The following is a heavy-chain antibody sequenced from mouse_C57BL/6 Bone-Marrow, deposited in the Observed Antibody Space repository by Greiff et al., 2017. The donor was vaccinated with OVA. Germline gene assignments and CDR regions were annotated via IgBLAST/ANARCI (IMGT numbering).Heavy chain of an antibody. Sequence: EVHLVESGGGLVQPGGSLKLSCAASGFTFSDYYMYWVRQTPEKRLEWVAYISNGGGSTYYPDTVKGRVTISRDNAKNTLYLQMSRLKSEDTAMYYCARRAGNDWYFDVWGTGTTVTVSS. V-gene: IGHV5-12*01. J-gene: IGHJ1*03. CDR2: ISNGGGST. CDR1: GFTFSDYY. D-gene: IGHD4-1*01. CDR3: ARRAGNDWYFDV.